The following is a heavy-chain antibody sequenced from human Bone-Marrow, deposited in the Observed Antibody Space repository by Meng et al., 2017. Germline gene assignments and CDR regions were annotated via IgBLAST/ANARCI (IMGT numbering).Heavy chain of an antibody. CDR2: IIPIFGTA. J-gene: IGHJ4*02. CDR1: GGTFSSYA. V-gene: IGHV1-69*01. D-gene: IGHD3-10*01. CDR3: ASSDYGSGSFDY. Sequence: QVRPGESGARVKKPGSLVNVSCNASGGTFSSYAISWVRQAPGQGLEWMGGIIPIFGTANYAQKFQGRVTITADESTSTAYMELSSLRSEDTAVYYCASSDYGSGSFDYWGQGTLVTVSS.